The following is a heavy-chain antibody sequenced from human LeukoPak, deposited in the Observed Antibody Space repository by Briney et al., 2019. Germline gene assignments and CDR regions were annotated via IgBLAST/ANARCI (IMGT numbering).Heavy chain of an antibody. V-gene: IGHV7-4-1*02. D-gene: IGHD3-22*01. Sequence: ASVKVSCKASGYTFTNYAMNWVRQAPGQGLEWMGWINTNTGNPTYAQGFTGRFVFSLDTSVSTAYLQISSLKAEDTAVYYCARYYDTKARGWFDPWGQGTLVTVSS. CDR3: ARYYDTKARGWFDP. CDR2: INTNTGNP. CDR1: GYTFTNYA. J-gene: IGHJ5*02.